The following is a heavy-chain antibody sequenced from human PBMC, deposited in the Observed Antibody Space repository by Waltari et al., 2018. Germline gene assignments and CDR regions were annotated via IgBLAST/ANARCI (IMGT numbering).Heavy chain of an antibody. CDR2: IYWNDDK. D-gene: IGHD3-16*01. V-gene: IGHV2-5*01. CDR3: AHAFQYDSIWGTPIWWFDP. J-gene: IGHJ5*02. CDR1: GFSLSTSGVG. Sequence: QITLKESGPTLVKPTQTLTLTCTFSGFSLSTSGVGVGWIRQPPGKALEWLALIYWNDDKRYSPPLKSTLTITQDTSKHQVVLTMTHMDPVDTATYDCAHAFQYDSIWGTPIWWFDPWGQGTLVTVSS.